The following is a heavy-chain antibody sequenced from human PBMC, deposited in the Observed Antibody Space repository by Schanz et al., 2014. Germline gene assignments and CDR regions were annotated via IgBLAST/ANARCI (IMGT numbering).Heavy chain of an antibody. CDR3: AKIERNED. V-gene: IGHV3-23*01. Sequence: ESGGGLVQPGGSLRLSCASSGFSFTTYAMSWVRQAPGKGLEWVSTIGTSGGTNYAESVKGRFTISRDNSKNTLYLQMNSLRAEDTAVYFCAKIERNEDWGQGTLVTVSS. J-gene: IGHJ4*02. CDR1: GFSFTTYA. CDR2: IGTSGGT. D-gene: IGHD1-1*01.